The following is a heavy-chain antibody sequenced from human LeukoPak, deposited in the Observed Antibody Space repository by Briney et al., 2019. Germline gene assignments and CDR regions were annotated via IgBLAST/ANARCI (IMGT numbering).Heavy chain of an antibody. J-gene: IGHJ4*02. Sequence: PGRSLRLSCAASGFTFSNHVMHWVRQAPGKGLEWVAFIRYDGGNTHYADSVKGRFTISRDNSKDTVYLQMNSLRAEDTALYYCAKDLSGVYAIGKHFDCWGQGTLVTVSS. CDR3: AKDLSGVYAIGKHFDC. V-gene: IGHV3-30*02. CDR2: IRYDGGNT. D-gene: IGHD2-8*01. CDR1: GFTFSNHV.